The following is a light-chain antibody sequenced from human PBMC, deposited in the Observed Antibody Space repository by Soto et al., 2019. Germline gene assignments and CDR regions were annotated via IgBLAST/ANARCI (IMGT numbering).Light chain of an antibody. CDR3: QAWDSSTVV. Sequence: SYELTQQPSVTVSQGQTARITCSGDKLGDKYACWYQQKPGQSPVLVIYQDSKRPSGIPERFSGSNSGNTATLTISGTQAMDEADYYCQAWDSSTVVFVEGTKLTVL. CDR2: QDS. V-gene: IGLV3-1*01. J-gene: IGLJ2*01. CDR1: KLGDKY.